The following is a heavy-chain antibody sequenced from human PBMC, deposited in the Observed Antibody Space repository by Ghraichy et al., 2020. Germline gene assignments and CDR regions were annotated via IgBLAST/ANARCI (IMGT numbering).Heavy chain of an antibody. CDR1: GGSISSYY. J-gene: IGHJ4*02. CDR2: IYTSGST. Sequence: SETLSLTCTVSGGSISSYYWSWIRQPPGKGLEWIGYIYTSGSTNYNPSLKSRVTISVDTSKNQFSLKLSSVTAADTAVYYCARHRIQLWGRGGYYFDYWGQGTLVTVSS. V-gene: IGHV4-4*09. CDR3: ARHRIQLWGRGGYYFDY. D-gene: IGHD5-18*01.